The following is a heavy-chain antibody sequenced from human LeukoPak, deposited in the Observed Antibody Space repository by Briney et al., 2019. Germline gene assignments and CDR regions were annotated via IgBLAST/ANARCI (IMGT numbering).Heavy chain of an antibody. D-gene: IGHD4-17*01. CDR2: INHSGST. CDR1: GESFNVFS. J-gene: IGHJ4*02. Sequence: SETLSLTCAVYGESFNVFSWSWIRQPPGKGLEWIGEINHSGSTNYNPSLKSRVTISVDTSKNQFSLKLTSVTAADTAVYYCAGDYGDYYFDYWGQGTLVTVSS. V-gene: IGHV4-34*01. CDR3: AGDYGDYYFDY.